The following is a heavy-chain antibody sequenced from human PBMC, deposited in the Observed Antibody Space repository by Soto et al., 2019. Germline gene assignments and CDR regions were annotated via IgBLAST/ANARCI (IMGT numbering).Heavy chain of an antibody. D-gene: IGHD3-22*01. Sequence: EVQLVESGGGLIQPGGSLRLSCAASGFTVSSNYMSWVRQAPGKGLEWVSVIYSGGSTYYADSVKGRFTISRDNSKNTLYLQMNSLRAEDTAVYYCARDRVASGYPEYLKHWGQVTLVTVAS. CDR2: IYSGGST. CDR1: GFTVSSNY. V-gene: IGHV3-53*01. J-gene: IGHJ1*01. CDR3: ARDRVASGYPEYLKH.